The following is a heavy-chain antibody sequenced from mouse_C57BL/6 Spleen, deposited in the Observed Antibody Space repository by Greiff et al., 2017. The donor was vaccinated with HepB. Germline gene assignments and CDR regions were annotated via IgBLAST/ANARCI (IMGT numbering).Heavy chain of an antibody. CDR1: GYAFSSSW. CDR2: IYPGDGDT. Sequence: QVQLQQSGPELVKPGASVKISCKASGYAFSSSWMNWVKQRLGKGLEWIGRIYPGDGDTNYNGKFKGKATLTADKSSSTAYMQLSSLTSEDSAVYFCARDYDYDDYWGQGTTLTVSS. D-gene: IGHD2-4*01. CDR3: ARDYDYDDY. J-gene: IGHJ2*01. V-gene: IGHV1-82*01.